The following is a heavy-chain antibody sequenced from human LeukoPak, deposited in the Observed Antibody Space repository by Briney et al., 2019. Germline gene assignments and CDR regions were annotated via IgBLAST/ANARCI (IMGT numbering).Heavy chain of an antibody. J-gene: IGHJ4*02. D-gene: IGHD4-17*01. CDR1: GFTFTSSA. CDR2: IVVGSGNT. Sequence: ASVKVSCKASGFTFTSSAVQWVRQARGQRLEWIGWIVVGSGNTNYAQKFQERVTITRDMSTSTAYMELSSLRSGDTAVYYCAAKSDYGDYYYFDYWGQGTLVTVSS. CDR3: AAKSDYGDYYYFDY. V-gene: IGHV1-58*01.